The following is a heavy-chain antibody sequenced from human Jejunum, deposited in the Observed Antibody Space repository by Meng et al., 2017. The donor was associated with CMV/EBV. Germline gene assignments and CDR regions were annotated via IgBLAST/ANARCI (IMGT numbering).Heavy chain of an antibody. V-gene: IGHV3-21*01. Sequence: GFSFSTYGMNWVRQAPGKGLEWVSCLSTSRSFIHYADSIKDRFVISRDNAKNSLYLQMDSLRAEDTAVYYCVRGDSGYDLTVFDVWGQGTMVTVSS. CDR3: VRGDSGYDLTVFDV. CDR1: GFSFSTYG. CDR2: LSTSRSFI. D-gene: IGHD5-12*01. J-gene: IGHJ3*01.